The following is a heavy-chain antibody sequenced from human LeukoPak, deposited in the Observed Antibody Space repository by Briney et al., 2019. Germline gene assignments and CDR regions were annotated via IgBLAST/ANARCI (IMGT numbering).Heavy chain of an antibody. CDR2: ISYDGNNK. CDR3: ASLPPDIVVVPAARLDY. CDR1: GFTFSSYA. V-gene: IGHV3-30-3*01. Sequence: GGSLRLSCAASGFTFSSYAMHWVRQPPGKGLEWVALISYDGNNKYYADSVKGRFTISRDNSKDRLYLQMDSLRAEDTAVYSCASLPPDIVVVPAARLDYWGQGTLVTVSS. J-gene: IGHJ4*02. D-gene: IGHD2-2*01.